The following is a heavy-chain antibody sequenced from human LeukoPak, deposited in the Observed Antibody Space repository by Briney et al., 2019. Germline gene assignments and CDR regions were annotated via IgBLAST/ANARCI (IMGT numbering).Heavy chain of an antibody. CDR3: ARGPLVPAAWYYYYYYMDV. Sequence: GASVKVSCKASGYTFTSYDINWVRQATGQGLEWMGWINPNRGNTGYAQKFQSRVTMTRNTSISTAYMELSSLRSEDTAVYYCARGPLVPAAWYYYYYYMDVWGKGTTVTVSS. D-gene: IGHD2-2*01. CDR1: GYTFTSYD. V-gene: IGHV1-8*01. CDR2: INPNRGNT. J-gene: IGHJ6*03.